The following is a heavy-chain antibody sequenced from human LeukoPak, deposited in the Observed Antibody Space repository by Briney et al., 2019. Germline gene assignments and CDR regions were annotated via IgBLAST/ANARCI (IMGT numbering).Heavy chain of an antibody. V-gene: IGHV1-69*06. CDR1: GGTFSSYA. CDR2: IIPVFGTA. Sequence: GASVKVSCKASGGTFSSYAISWVRQAPGQGLEWKGGIIPVFGTANYAQKFQGRVTITADKSTSTAYMELSSLRSEDTAVYYCARDPNWDAFDIWGPGTMVTVSS. J-gene: IGHJ3*02. D-gene: IGHD1-1*01. CDR3: ARDPNWDAFDI.